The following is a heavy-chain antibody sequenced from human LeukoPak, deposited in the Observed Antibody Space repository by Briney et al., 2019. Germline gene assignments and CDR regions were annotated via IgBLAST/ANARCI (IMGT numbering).Heavy chain of an antibody. V-gene: IGHV3-21*01. Sequence: PGGSLRLSCVASGFTFSTYSMNWVRQAPGKGLEWVSSIFSSGSYIYYADSVKGRFTISRDNAKKSLYLQMNSLRAEDTAVYYCARANIGYSGYDYYGLDVWGQGTTVTVSS. CDR2: IFSSGSYI. J-gene: IGHJ6*02. CDR3: ARANIGYSGYDYYGLDV. CDR1: GFTFSTYS. D-gene: IGHD1-26*01.